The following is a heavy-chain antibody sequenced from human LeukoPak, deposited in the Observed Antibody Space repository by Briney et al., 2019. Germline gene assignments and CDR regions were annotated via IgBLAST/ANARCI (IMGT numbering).Heavy chain of an antibody. CDR1: GYTFTSYD. J-gene: IGHJ6*03. V-gene: IGHV1-8*03. Sequence: ASVKVSCKASGYTFTSYDIHWVRQATGQGLEWMGWMNPDSGNTDYARKFQDRVTITRNTSISTAYMELSSLRSEDTAVYYCARGLGSRGYSYYYMDVWGKGTTVTVSS. D-gene: IGHD2-2*01. CDR3: ARGLGSRGYSYYYMDV. CDR2: MNPDSGNT.